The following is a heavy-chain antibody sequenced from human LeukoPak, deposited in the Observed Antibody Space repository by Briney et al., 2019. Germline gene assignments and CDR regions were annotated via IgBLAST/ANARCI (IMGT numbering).Heavy chain of an antibody. D-gene: IGHD3-22*01. CDR2: IGTAGDT. CDR3: ARDNGGGYYYDSSGWASDAFDI. J-gene: IGHJ3*02. Sequence: GGSLRLSCAASGFTFSSYDFHWVRQGTGKGLEWVSGIGTAGDTYYPGSVKGLFTISRENAKNPLYLQMNSLRAEDTAVYYCARDNGGGYYYDSSGWASDAFDIWGQGTMVTVSS. V-gene: IGHV3-13*01. CDR1: GFTFSSYD.